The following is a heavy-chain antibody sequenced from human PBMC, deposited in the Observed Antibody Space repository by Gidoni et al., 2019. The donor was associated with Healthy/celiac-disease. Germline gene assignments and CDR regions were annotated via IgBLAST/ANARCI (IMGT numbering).Heavy chain of an antibody. CDR2: IIPIFGTA. J-gene: IGHJ5*02. Sequence: QVQLVQSGAEVKKPGSSVKVSCKASGGTFSSYAISWVRQAPGQGLEWMGGIIPIFGTANYAQKFQGRVTITADKSTSTAYMELSSLRSEDTAVYYCARGDDFWSGYSPMGWFDPWGQGTLVTVSS. V-gene: IGHV1-69*06. CDR1: GGTFSSYA. CDR3: ARGDDFWSGYSPMGWFDP. D-gene: IGHD3-3*01.